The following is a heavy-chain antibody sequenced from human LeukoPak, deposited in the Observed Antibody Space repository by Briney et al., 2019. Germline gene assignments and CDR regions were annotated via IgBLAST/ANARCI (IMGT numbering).Heavy chain of an antibody. CDR1: GFTFSSYA. D-gene: IGHD5-12*01. V-gene: IGHV3-64*01. CDR3: ARDQDPPSGYDLWDWAFDI. CDR2: ISSNGGST. Sequence: PGGSLRLSCAASGFTFSSYAMHWVRQAPGKGLEYVSAISSNGGSTYYANSVKGRFTISRDNSKNTLYLQMGSLRAEDMAVYYCARDQDPPSGYDLWDWAFDIWGQGTMVTVSS. J-gene: IGHJ3*02.